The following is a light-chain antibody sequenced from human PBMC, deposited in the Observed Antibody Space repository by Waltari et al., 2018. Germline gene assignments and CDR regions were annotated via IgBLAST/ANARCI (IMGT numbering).Light chain of an antibody. Sequence: QSVLTQPPSVSGAPGQRVTISCPGSGSNIGAGYDFPWYQQLPGKAPKLLIYGTSTRPLGVPDRYFGSQSGTSASLAITGLQAEDEADYYCQSYDTSLSVVFGGGTKLTVL. V-gene: IGLV1-40*01. CDR1: GSNIGAGYD. J-gene: IGLJ2*01. CDR3: QSYDTSLSVV. CDR2: GTS.